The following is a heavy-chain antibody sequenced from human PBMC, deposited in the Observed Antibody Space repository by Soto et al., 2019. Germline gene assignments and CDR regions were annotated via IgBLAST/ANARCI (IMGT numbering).Heavy chain of an antibody. Sequence: GGSLRLSCAASGFTFSSCWMHWVRQAPGKGLVWVSRINSDGSSTSYADSVKGRFTISRDNAKNTLYLQMNSLRAEDTAVYYCARGASYGNDYGGDYWGQGTLVTVSS. J-gene: IGHJ4*02. CDR1: GFTFSSCW. CDR2: INSDGSST. D-gene: IGHD4-17*01. CDR3: ARGASYGNDYGGDY. V-gene: IGHV3-74*01.